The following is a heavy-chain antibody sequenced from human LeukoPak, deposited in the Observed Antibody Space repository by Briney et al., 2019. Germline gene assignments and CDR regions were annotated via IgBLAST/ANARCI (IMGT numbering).Heavy chain of an antibody. CDR2: IYYSGST. D-gene: IGHD3-22*01. V-gene: IGHV4-59*01. J-gene: IGHJ4*02. Sequence: KPSETLSLTCTVSGGSISSYYWSWIRQPPGKGLEWIGYIYYSGSTNYNPSLKSRVTISVDTSKNQFSLKLSSVTAADTAVYYCARGRDHYDSSGAFDYWGQGALVTVSS. CDR3: ARGRDHYDSSGAFDY. CDR1: GGSISSYY.